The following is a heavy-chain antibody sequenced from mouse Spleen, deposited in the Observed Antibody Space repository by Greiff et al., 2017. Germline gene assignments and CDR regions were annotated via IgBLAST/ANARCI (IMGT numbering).Heavy chain of an antibody. CDR3: ARGVTTVVATDFDY. Sequence: VQLKESGPELVKPGASVKISCKASGYSFTDYNMNWVKQSNGKSLEWIGVINPNYGTTSYNQKFKGKATLTVDQSSSTAYMQLNSLTSEDSAVYYCARGVTTVVATDFDYWGQGTTLTVSS. CDR1: GYSFTDYN. D-gene: IGHD1-1*01. V-gene: IGHV1-39*01. J-gene: IGHJ2*01. CDR2: INPNYGTT.